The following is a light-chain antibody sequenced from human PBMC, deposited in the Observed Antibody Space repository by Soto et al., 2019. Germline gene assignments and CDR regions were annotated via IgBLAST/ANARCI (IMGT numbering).Light chain of an antibody. CDR1: QSVSTN. J-gene: IGKJ1*01. Sequence: EIVLTQSPATLSVSPGDRASLSCRASQSVSTNLAWYQHKAGQPPRLLFYSVSARARGVPARYSVSGSETDFTLTISGLPSEDLAVYYCQQYHSWPRTFGQGTKVEI. CDR3: QQYHSWPRT. V-gene: IGKV3-15*01. CDR2: SVS.